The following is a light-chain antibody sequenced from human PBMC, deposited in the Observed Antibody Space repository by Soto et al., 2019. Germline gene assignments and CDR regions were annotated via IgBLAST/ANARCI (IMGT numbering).Light chain of an antibody. V-gene: IGLV2-14*01. CDR1: SSDVGGYNY. CDR2: EVS. CDR3: SSYTSSSTPKV. Sequence: QSALTQPASVSGSPGQSITISCTGTSSDVGGYNYVSWYQQHPGKAPKLMIYEVSNRPSGVSNRFSGSKSGNTASLTISGLQAEDEAVYYCSSYTSSSTPKVFGTGTKVTVL. J-gene: IGLJ1*01.